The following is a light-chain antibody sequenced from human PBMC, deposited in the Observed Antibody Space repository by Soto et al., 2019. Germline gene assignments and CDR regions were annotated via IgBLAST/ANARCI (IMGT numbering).Light chain of an antibody. Sequence: QSVLTQPPSVSGAPGQRVTISCTGSSSNIGAGYDVHWYQQLPGTAPKLLIYGNSNRPSGVPDRFSGSKSGTSASLAITGLQAEDVADYYCQSYDSSLSGRYVFGTGTKVTVL. CDR3: QSYDSSLSGRYV. V-gene: IGLV1-40*01. CDR2: GNS. J-gene: IGLJ1*01. CDR1: SSNIGAGYD.